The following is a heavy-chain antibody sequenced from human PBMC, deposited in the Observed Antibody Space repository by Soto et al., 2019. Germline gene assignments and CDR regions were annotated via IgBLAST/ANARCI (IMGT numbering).Heavy chain of an antibody. J-gene: IGHJ6*02. D-gene: IGHD3-3*01. CDR1: GYTFTGCY. CDR3: ARMPIFWSGYYRGGDYYYGMDV. CDR2: INPNSGGT. Sequence: GASVKVSCKASGYTFTGCYMHWVRQAPGQGLEWMGWINPNSGGTNYAQKFQGRVTMTRDTSISTAYMELSRLRSDDTAVYYCARMPIFWSGYYRGGDYYYGMDVWGQGTTVTVSS. V-gene: IGHV1-2*02.